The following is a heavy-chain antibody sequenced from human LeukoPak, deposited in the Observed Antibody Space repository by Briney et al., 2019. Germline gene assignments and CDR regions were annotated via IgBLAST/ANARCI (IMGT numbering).Heavy chain of an antibody. V-gene: IGHV3-11*06. D-gene: IGHD5-18*01. CDR3: ARHSAMVTGFDS. Sequence: PGGSLRLSCAASGFPFSAYYMTWIRQAPGKGLEWVSSIGFSSIGYSSDHLKYADTVKGRFTISRDNSMNTLYLQMNSLRAEDTAVYYCARHSAMVTGFDSWGQGTLVTVSS. J-gene: IGHJ4*02. CDR2: IGFSSIGYSSDHL. CDR1: GFPFSAYY.